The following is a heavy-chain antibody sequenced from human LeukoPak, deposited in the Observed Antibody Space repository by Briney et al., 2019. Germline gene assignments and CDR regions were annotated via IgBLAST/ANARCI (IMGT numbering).Heavy chain of an antibody. CDR2: IIPILGIA. Sequence: SVKVSCKASGGIFSSYAISWVRQAPGQGLEWMGRIIPILGIANYAQKFQGRVTITADKSTTTAYMDLSSLRSEDTAVYYCARDLPPYYFDYWGQGTLVTVSS. CDR1: GGIFSSYA. J-gene: IGHJ4*02. V-gene: IGHV1-69*04. CDR3: ARDLPPYYFDY.